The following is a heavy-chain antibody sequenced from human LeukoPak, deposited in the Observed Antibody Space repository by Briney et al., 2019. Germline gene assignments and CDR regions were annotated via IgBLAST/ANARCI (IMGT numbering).Heavy chain of an antibody. D-gene: IGHD1-26*01. CDR2: ISGGGTT. CDR1: GFTFSSYA. Sequence: PGGSLRLSCAASGFTFSSYAMSWVRQAPRKGLEWVSVISGGGTTYYPDSVKGRFTISRDNSKNTLYLQMNSLRAEDTAVYYCARPSGSYHDGGAFDIWGQGTMVTVSS. CDR3: ARPSGSYHDGGAFDI. J-gene: IGHJ3*02. V-gene: IGHV3-23*01.